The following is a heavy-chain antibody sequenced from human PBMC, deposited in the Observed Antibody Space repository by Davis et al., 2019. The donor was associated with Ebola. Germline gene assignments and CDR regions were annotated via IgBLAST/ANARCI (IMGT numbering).Heavy chain of an antibody. Sequence: ASVKVSCTVSGYAFSNYGISWVRQAPGQGLEWMGWISGYDGHTNYAQKFQGRVTVTTDTSTSTAYMELRSLRSDDTAVYYCARDGYSSSSQNWFDAWGQGTLVTVSS. CDR3: ARDGYSSSSQNWFDA. D-gene: IGHD6-6*01. J-gene: IGHJ5*02. CDR1: GYAFSNYG. CDR2: ISGYDGHT. V-gene: IGHV1-18*01.